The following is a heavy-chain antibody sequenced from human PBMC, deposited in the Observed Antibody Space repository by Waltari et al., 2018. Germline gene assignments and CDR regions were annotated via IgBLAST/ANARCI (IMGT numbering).Heavy chain of an antibody. Sequence: QFRLVQSEPALKRPGASVRISCKVSVPGTTYPINWVRQAPGQGPVWVGSIDPTTGHPTYARDFAGRFALSTDASVATSYLVISDLQTADTALYYCVRTWGYSGYVFWGQGTLITVSS. CDR1: VPGTTYP. D-gene: IGHD6-25*01. CDR3: VRTWGYSGYVF. CDR2: IDPTTGHP. V-gene: IGHV7-4-1*02. J-gene: IGHJ4*02.